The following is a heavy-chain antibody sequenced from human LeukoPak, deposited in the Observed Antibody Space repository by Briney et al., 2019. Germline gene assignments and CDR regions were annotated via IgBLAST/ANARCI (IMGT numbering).Heavy chain of an antibody. J-gene: IGHJ4*02. V-gene: IGHV3-74*01. CDR2: IISDGSST. CDR1: GFTFSIYW. Sequence: GGSLRLSCAASGFTFSIYWVHWVRQAPGKGLVWVSRIISDGSSTIYADSVKGRFTISRDNAKNTLYLQMNSLRAEDTAVYYCVRGKTCSFDYWGQGTLITVSS. D-gene: IGHD4/OR15-4a*01. CDR3: VRGKTCSFDY.